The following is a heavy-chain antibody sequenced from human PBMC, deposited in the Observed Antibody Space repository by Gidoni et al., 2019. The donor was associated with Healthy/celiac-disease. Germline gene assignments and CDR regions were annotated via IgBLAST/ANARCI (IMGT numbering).Heavy chain of an antibody. CDR2: ISEDGRNK. Sequence: QVQLVESGGGVVQPGRYLRLSCAASGFTFSRYGMHWVRQAPGKGLEWVAVISEDGRNKYYADSVKGRFTISRDNSKNTLYLQMNSLRAEDTAVYYCAKDGPIVVVPAAMDVWGQGTTVTVSS. CDR1: GFTFSRYG. J-gene: IGHJ6*02. CDR3: AKDGPIVVVPAAMDV. D-gene: IGHD2-2*01. V-gene: IGHV3-30*18.